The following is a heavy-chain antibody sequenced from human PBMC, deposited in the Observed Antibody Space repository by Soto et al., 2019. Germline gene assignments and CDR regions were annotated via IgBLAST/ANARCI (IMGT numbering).Heavy chain of an antibody. V-gene: IGHV3-21*01. CDR3: ARAFGWLRPGHFDY. J-gene: IGHJ4*01. D-gene: IGHD5-12*01. CDR1: GFTFSSYS. Sequence: GGSLRLSCAASGFTFSSYSMNWVRQAPGKGLEWVSSISSSSSYIYYADSVKGRFTISRDNAKNSLYLQMNSLRAEDTAVYYCARAFGWLRPGHFDYWGHGTLVTVSS. CDR2: ISSSSSYI.